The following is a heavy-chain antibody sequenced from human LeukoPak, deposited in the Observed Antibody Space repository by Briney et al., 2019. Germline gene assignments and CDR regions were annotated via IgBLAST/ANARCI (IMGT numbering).Heavy chain of an antibody. CDR3: TRLHNSGWTGY. Sequence: GGSLRLSCAASGFTFTSYWMSWVRQAPGKGLEWVANINEDGSEKHYADSAKRRFTISRDNTKNSLYLQKNSLRGDHTAVYYCTRLHNSGWTGYWGQGTLVTVSS. CDR2: INEDGSEK. CDR1: GFTFTSYW. D-gene: IGHD6-19*01. V-gene: IGHV3-7*01. J-gene: IGHJ4*02.